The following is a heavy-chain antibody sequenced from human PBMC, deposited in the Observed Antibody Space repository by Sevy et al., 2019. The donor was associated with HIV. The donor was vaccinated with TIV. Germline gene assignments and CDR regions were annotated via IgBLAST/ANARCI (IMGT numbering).Heavy chain of an antibody. D-gene: IGHD3-22*01. CDR1: GFSFDSYG. V-gene: IGHV3-23*01. Sequence: GGSLRLSCAVSGFSFDSYGMTWVRQAPGKGLEWVSAISGSGTRTYYADSVKGRFIISRDNSKNTLDLQMNGLRAEDKAIYYCAKGGGGHYDPDEIAYYFYYYNMDVWGKGTTVTVSS. J-gene: IGHJ6*03. CDR2: ISGSGTRT. CDR3: AKGGGGHYDPDEIAYYFYYYNMDV.